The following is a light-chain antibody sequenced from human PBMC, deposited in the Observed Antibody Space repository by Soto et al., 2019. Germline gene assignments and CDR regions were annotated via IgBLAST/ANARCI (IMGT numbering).Light chain of an antibody. J-gene: IGLJ1*01. CDR3: SSYAGNNNYV. V-gene: IGLV2-8*01. Sequence: QSVLTQPPSASGSPGQSVAISCTGTSSDVGGYNYVSWYQLHSGKAPKLMIYEVNLRPSGVSDRFSGSKSGNTASLTVSGLQAEDEADYYCSSYAGNNNYVFGTGTKVTVL. CDR1: SSDVGGYNY. CDR2: EVN.